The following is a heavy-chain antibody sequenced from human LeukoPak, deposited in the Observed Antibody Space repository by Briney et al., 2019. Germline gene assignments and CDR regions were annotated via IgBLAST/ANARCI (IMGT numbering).Heavy chain of an antibody. CDR2: IRNDGNKK. J-gene: IGHJ4*02. Sequence: GGSLRLSCVASGFTFSTSGIHWVRQSPGKGLDWVAFIRNDGNKKNYAESVKGRFTVSRDNSKNTLYLQMDSLSAEDTAVYYCVKVDTWGQGTLVTVSS. CDR3: VKVDT. D-gene: IGHD5-18*01. CDR1: GFTFSTSG. V-gene: IGHV3-30*02.